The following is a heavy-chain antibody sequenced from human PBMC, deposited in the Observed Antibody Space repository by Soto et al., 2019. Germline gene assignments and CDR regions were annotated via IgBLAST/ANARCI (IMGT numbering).Heavy chain of an antibody. CDR2: FDPEDGET. D-gene: IGHD6-13*01. Sequence: EASVKVSCKVSGYTLTELSMHWVRQAPGKGLEWMGGFDPEDGETIYAQKFQGRVTMTEDTSTDTAYMELSSLRSEDTAVYYCATARIARYGMDVWGQGTTVTVSS. CDR3: ATARIARYGMDV. J-gene: IGHJ6*02. CDR1: GYTLTELS. V-gene: IGHV1-24*01.